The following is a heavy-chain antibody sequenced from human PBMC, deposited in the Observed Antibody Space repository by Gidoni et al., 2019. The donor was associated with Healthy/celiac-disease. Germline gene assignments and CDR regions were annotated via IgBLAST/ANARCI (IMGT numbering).Heavy chain of an antibody. J-gene: IGHJ4*02. CDR3: TTVTIVVVPAASDSY. D-gene: IGHD2-2*01. CDR1: SVSNAW. CDR2: IKSKTDGGTK. Sequence: SVSNAWMNWVRQAPGKGLEWVGRIKSKTDGGTKDYAAPVKGRFTISRDDSKNTLYLQMNSLKTEDTAVYYCTTVTIVVVPAASDSYWGQGTLVTVSS. V-gene: IGHV3-15*07.